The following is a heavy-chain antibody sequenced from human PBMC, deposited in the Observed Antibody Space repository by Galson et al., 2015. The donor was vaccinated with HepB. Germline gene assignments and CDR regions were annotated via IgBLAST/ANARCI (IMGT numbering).Heavy chain of an antibody. CDR2: IWYDGSNK. Sequence: SLRLSCAASGFTFSRHGMHWVRQTPGKGLEWLALIWYDGSNKHYADSVRGRFTISRDNSKDTLYLQANSLRAEDTAKYYCAREDPNIAVAVLDSWGQGTLVTVSS. J-gene: IGHJ4*02. V-gene: IGHV3-33*01. CDR1: GFTFSRHG. D-gene: IGHD6-19*01. CDR3: AREDPNIAVAVLDS.